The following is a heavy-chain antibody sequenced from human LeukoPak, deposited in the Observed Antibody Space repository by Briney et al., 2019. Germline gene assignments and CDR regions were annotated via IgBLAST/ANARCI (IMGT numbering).Heavy chain of an antibody. D-gene: IGHD1-26*01. CDR3: ARLIEGAPADH. CDR1: GGSISSSSHH. J-gene: IGHJ4*02. CDR2: IYYSGNT. Sequence: PSETLSLTCTVSGGSISSSSHHWGWIRQPPGTGLEWIGSIYYSGNTYYNPSLKSRITISVDTSKNQFSLKVNSVTAADTAVYFCARLIEGAPADHWGQGTLVTVSS. V-gene: IGHV4-39*01.